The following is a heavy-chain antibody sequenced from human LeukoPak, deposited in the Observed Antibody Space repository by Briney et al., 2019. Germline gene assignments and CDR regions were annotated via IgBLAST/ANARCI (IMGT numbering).Heavy chain of an antibody. CDR1: GFTFSTYA. J-gene: IGHJ6*02. CDR2: ISYDGSNK. V-gene: IGHV3-30*18. CDR3: AKDLGYCSSTSCANYYYGMDV. Sequence: GGSLRLSCGASGFTFSTYAMSWVRQAPGKGLEWVAVISYDGSNKYYADSVKGRFTISRDNSKNTLYLQMNSLRAEDTAVYYCAKDLGYCSSTSCANYYYGMDVWGQGTTVTVSS. D-gene: IGHD2-2*01.